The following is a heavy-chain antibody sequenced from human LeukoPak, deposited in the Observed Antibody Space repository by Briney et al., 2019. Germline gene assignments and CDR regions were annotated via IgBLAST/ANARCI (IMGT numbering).Heavy chain of an antibody. Sequence: GGSLRLSCVASGFTFSNAWMSWVRQAPGKGLEWVGRIKRKADGGTTDYAAPVKGRFTISRDDSKNTLFLQIDSLKTEDIGMYYCATYYRAGVWGQGTLVTVSS. CDR3: ATYYRAGV. D-gene: IGHD3-10*01. V-gene: IGHV3-15*01. CDR2: IKRKADGGTT. J-gene: IGHJ4*02. CDR1: GFTFSNAW.